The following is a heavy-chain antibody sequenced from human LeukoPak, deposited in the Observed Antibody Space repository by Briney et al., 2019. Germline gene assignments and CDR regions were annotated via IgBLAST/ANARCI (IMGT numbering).Heavy chain of an antibody. CDR1: GFTFSSYG. V-gene: IGHV3-30*02. Sequence: GGSLRLSCAASGFTFSSYGMHWVRQAPGKGLEWVAFIRYDGSNKYYADSVKGRFTISRDNAKNSLYLQMNSLRAEDTAVYYCARDPLTENYYGVDVWGQGTTVTVSS. CDR2: IRYDGSNK. J-gene: IGHJ6*02. CDR3: ARDPLTENYYGVDV.